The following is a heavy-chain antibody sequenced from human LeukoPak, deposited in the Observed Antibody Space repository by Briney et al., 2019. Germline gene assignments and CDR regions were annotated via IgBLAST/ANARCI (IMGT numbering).Heavy chain of an antibody. CDR1: GGSISNYY. Sequence: SETLPLTCTVSGGSISNYYWSWIRQPAGKGLEWIGRVYNSGSTNYNPSLKSRVTMSVGTSKNQFSLKLRSVTAADTAVYYCAGVANYRSGERLGYWGQGTLVTVSS. CDR3: AGVANYRSGERLGY. V-gene: IGHV4-4*07. J-gene: IGHJ4*02. CDR2: VYNSGST. D-gene: IGHD4/OR15-4a*01.